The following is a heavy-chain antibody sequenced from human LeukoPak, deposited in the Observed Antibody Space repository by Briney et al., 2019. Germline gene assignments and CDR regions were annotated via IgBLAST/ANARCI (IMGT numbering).Heavy chain of an antibody. CDR1: GFTFSAYN. CDR3: VRDRTLGVRDGFILA. CDR2: ISGSSSPI. D-gene: IGHD5-24*01. V-gene: IGHV3-48*01. J-gene: IGHJ5*02. Sequence: GGSLRLSCAASGFTFSAYNMIWVRQAPGKGLEWLSYISGSSSPIYYADSVQGRFTISRDNAKNSLSLQMSSLRVEDTAVYYCVRDRTLGVRDGFILAWGQGTLVTVSS.